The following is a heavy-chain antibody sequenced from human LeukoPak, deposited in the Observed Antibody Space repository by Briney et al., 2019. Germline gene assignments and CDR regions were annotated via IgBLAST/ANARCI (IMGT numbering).Heavy chain of an antibody. CDR2: ISYDGSNK. D-gene: IGHD6-13*01. CDR1: GFTFSSYA. V-gene: IGHV3-30-3*01. J-gene: IGHJ4*02. CDR3: ARDLGSSSWVY. Sequence: GGSLRLSCAASGFTFSSYAMHWVRQAPGKGLEWVAVISYDGSNKYYADSVKGRFTIPRDNSKNTLYLQMNSLRAEDTAVYYCARDLGSSSWVYWGQGTLVTVSS.